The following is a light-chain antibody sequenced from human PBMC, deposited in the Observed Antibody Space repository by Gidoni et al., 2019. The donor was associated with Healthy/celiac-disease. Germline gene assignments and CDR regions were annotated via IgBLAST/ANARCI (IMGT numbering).Light chain of an antibody. CDR3: SSYTSSSTQV. CDR2: YVS. V-gene: IGLV2-14*03. Sequence: SALPPPASVSGSPGQSITISCTGTSRDVGGYNYVSWYQQHPGKAPKLMIYYVSNRPSGVSNRFSGSKSGNTASLTISGLQAEDEADYYCSSYTSSSTQVFGTGTKVTVL. CDR1: SRDVGGYNY. J-gene: IGLJ1*01.